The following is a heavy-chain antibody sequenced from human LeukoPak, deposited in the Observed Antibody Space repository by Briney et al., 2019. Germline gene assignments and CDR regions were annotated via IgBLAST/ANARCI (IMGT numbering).Heavy chain of an antibody. CDR1: GFTFSSYE. CDR3: AREGVYYDSSGYYRPFDY. V-gene: IGHV3-48*03. Sequence: PGGSLRLSCAASGFTFSSYEMNWVRQAPGKGLEWVSYISSSGSTIHYADSVRGRFTISRDNAKNSLYLQMNSLRAEDAAVYYCAREGVYYDSSGYYRPFDYWGQGTLVTASS. CDR2: ISSSGSTI. D-gene: IGHD3-22*01. J-gene: IGHJ4*02.